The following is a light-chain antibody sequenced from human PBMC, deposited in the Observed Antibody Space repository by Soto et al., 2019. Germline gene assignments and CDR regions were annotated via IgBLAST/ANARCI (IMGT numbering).Light chain of an antibody. V-gene: IGKV3-20*01. CDR1: PRLSSRN. Sequence: ELVLTHSPVTLPLSLGERATLSCRTSPRLSSRNLGWYRQKLGQALSLLIYDVYSRATVMPEMVSGSGSVTDFPLTISRLEREDAAAYYCQQYDSSPLAFGQGTKV. CDR3: QQYDSSPLA. J-gene: IGKJ1*01. CDR2: DVY.